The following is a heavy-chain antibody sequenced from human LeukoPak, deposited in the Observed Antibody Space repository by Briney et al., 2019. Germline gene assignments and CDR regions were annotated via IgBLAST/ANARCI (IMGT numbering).Heavy chain of an antibody. D-gene: IGHD6-6*01. V-gene: IGHV4-38-2*01. CDR2: IYHSGST. Sequence: SETPSLTCAVSGYSISSGYYWGWIRQPPGKGLEWIGSIYHSGSTYYNPSLKSRVTISVDTSKNQFSLKLSSVTAADTAVYYCARCRSPEGRWFDPWGQGTLVTVSS. CDR1: GYSISSGYY. CDR3: ARCRSPEGRWFDP. J-gene: IGHJ5*02.